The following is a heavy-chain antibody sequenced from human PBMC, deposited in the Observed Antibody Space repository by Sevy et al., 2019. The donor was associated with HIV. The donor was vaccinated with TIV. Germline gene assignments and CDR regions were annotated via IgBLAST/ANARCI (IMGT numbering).Heavy chain of an antibody. CDR2: IKQGGNEK. D-gene: IGHD5-18*01. CDR1: GFIFRTYW. CDR3: ARGGPLVDAALIPWGMDV. J-gene: IGHJ6*02. Sequence: GGSLRLSCTGTGFIFRTYWMNWVRQAPGKGLEWVANIKQGGNEKYYVDSVKGRFTLSRDNAKNSVSLQMNSLRAEDTAVYYCARGGPLVDAALIPWGMDVWGQGTTVTVSS. V-gene: IGHV3-7*01.